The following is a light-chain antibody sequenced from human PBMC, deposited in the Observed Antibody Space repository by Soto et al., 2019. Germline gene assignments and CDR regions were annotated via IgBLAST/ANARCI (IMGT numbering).Light chain of an antibody. V-gene: IGKV3-15*01. J-gene: IGKJ2*01. Sequence: EIVMTQSPATLSVSLGERATLSCRAGQSLDYNLAWYQQKPGQAPRLLIYGASARATGVPARFSGSGSETEFTITISSVQSEACAVYFCQQYSHRPPYTFGQGTKLEIK. CDR1: QSLDYN. CDR2: GAS. CDR3: QQYSHRPPYT.